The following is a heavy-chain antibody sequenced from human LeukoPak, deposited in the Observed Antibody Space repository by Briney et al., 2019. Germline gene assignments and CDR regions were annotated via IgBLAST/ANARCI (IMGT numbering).Heavy chain of an antibody. V-gene: IGHV3-23*01. J-gene: IGHJ4*02. CDR1: AFTFRPYA. CDR2: VSGSGGST. Sequence: GGSLRLSCAASAFTFRPYAMIWVRQAPGKGLEWVSSVSGSGGSTYYADSVKGRFTISRDNSNNTLYLQMNSPRAEDTAVYYCAKGAASRGYTYVANWGQGTLVTVPS. D-gene: IGHD5-18*01. CDR3: AKGAASRGYTYVAN.